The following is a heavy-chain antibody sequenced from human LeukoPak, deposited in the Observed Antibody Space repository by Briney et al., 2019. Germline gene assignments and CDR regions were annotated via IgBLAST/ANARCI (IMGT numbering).Heavy chain of an antibody. J-gene: IGHJ5*02. D-gene: IGHD3-3*02. CDR3: ARGISTHWFDP. V-gene: IGHV4-34*01. CDR2: INHGGST. CDR1: GGPFSEYY. Sequence: PSETLSLTCSVFGGPFSEYYWSWIRQPPGKGLEWIGEINHGGSTNYNPSLKSRVTISVDTSKNQISLILNSVTAADTAVYYCARGISTHWFDPWGQGTLVIVSS.